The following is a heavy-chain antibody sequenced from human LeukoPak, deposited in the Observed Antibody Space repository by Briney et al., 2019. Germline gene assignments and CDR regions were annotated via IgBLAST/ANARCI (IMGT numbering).Heavy chain of an antibody. CDR1: GGTFSSYA. J-gene: IGHJ2*01. Sequence: GSSVKVSCKASGGTFSSYAISWVRQAPGQGLEWMGRIIPILGIANYAQKFQGRVTITADKSTSTAYMELSSLRSEDTAVYYCARDSSTYYYGSGSAPEAGYFDLWGRGTLVTVSS. V-gene: IGHV1-69*04. CDR2: IIPILGIA. D-gene: IGHD3-10*01. CDR3: ARDSSTYYYGSGSAPEAGYFDL.